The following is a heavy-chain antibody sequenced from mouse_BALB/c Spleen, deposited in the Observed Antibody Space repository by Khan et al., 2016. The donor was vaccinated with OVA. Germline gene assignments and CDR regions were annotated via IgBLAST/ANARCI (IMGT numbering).Heavy chain of an antibody. CDR1: GYTFTDYA. D-gene: IGHD2-3*01. CDR3: AGPAYDGYYDY. V-gene: IGHV1S137*01. J-gene: IGHJ2*01. Sequence: QVQLKQSGPELVRPGVSVKISCKGSGYTFTDYAIYWVKQSHAKSLEWVGLISTYSGNTNYNQKFKVKATMTVDKSSSTAYMELARLTSEDSAIYYCAGPAYDGYYDYWGQGTTLTVSS. CDR2: ISTYSGNT.